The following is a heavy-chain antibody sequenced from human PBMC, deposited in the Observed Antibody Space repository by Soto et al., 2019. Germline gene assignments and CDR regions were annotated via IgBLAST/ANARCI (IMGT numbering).Heavy chain of an antibody. CDR1: GVTFSSAE. CDR3: ARSFYGDYDSAVVAV. Sequence: GGSVRLSCAASGVTFSSAELHWVRQAPGKGLEWVALLWYDGSNKYYADSVKGRFTISRDNSKNTLYLQMNSLRAEDTAVYYCARSFYGDYDSAVVAVWGQGSTVTVS. D-gene: IGHD4-17*01. J-gene: IGHJ6*02. CDR2: LWYDGSNK. V-gene: IGHV3-33*01.